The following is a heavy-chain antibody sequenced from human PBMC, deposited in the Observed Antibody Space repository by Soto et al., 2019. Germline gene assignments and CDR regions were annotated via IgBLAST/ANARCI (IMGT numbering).Heavy chain of an antibody. D-gene: IGHD6-19*01. CDR2: IIPIFGTA. J-gene: IGHJ4*02. V-gene: IGHV1-69*12. Sequence: QVQLVQSGAEVKKPGSSVKVSCKASGGTFSSYAISWVRQAPGQGLEWMGGIIPIFGTANYAQKFQGRVTITADESTSTADRELSSLRSEDTAVYYCASPWRMYSSGWYAAHFDYWGQGTLVTVSS. CDR3: ASPWRMYSSGWYAAHFDY. CDR1: GGTFSSYA.